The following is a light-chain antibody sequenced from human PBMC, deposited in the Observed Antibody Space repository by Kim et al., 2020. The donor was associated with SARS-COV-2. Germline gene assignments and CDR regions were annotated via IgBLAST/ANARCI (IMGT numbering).Light chain of an antibody. J-gene: IGKJ2*01. V-gene: IGKV1-8*01. CDR2: AAS. Sequence: AIRMTQSPSSFSASTGERVTITCRASQGISSYLAWYQQKPGKVPKLLIYAASTLQSGVPSRFGGSGSGTDFTLTISCLQSEDFATYYCQHYYSSPYTFGQGTKLEI. CDR3: QHYYSSPYT. CDR1: QGISSY.